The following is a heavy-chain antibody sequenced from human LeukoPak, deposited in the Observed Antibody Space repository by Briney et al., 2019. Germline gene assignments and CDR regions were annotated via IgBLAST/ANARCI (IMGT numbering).Heavy chain of an antibody. CDR2: MYYSGST. D-gene: IGHD1-26*01. J-gene: IGHJ3*02. V-gene: IGHV4-39*07. CDR1: GGSIASPNHY. Sequence: SETLSLTCTVSGGSIASPNHYWGWIRQPPGKGLEWIGSMYYSGSTYYNPSLKSRVTISVDTSKNQLSLRLSSVTAADTAVYYCARAYSGSYYDAFDIWGQGTMVTVSS. CDR3: ARAYSGSYYDAFDI.